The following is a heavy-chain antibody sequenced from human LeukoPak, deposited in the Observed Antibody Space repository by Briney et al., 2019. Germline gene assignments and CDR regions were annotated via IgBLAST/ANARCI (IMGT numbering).Heavy chain of an antibody. J-gene: IGHJ6*02. Sequence: ASVKVSCKASGGTFSSYAISWVRQAPGQGLEWMGRIIPILGIANYAQKFQGRVTITADKSTSTAYMELSSLRSEDTAVYYCARVLIAAAGNPSEDVWGQGTTVTVSS. CDR1: GGTFSSYA. CDR3: ARVLIAAAGNPSEDV. CDR2: IIPILGIA. V-gene: IGHV1-69*04. D-gene: IGHD6-13*01.